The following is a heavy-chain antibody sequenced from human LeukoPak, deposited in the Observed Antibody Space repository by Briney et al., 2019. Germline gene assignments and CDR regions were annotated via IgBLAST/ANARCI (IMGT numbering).Heavy chain of an antibody. J-gene: IGHJ3*02. CDR2: ISSRGSTI. CDR3: ARDRSIYSSGWADAFDI. Sequence: PGGSLRLSCAASGFTFSSYEMNWVRQAPGKGLEWVSYISSRGSTIYYADSVKGRFTISRDNAKNSLYLQMNSLRAEDTAVYYCARDRSIYSSGWADAFDIWGQGTMVTVSS. D-gene: IGHD6-19*01. CDR1: GFTFSSYE. V-gene: IGHV3-48*03.